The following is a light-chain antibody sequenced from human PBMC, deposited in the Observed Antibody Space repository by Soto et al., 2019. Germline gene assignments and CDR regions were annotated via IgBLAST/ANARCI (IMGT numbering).Light chain of an antibody. V-gene: IGLV2-14*01. Sequence: QSALTQPASVSGSPGQSITISCTGTSSDVGGYNYVSWYQQHPGKAPKLMIYDVSNRPSGVSNRFSGSKSGNTASLTSSGLQDEDEADYYCSSYTSSSALFGGGTKVTVL. J-gene: IGLJ3*02. CDR2: DVS. CDR1: SSDVGGYNY. CDR3: SSYTSSSAL.